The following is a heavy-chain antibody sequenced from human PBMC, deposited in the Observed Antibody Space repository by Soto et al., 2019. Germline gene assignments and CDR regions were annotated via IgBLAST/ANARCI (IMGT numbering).Heavy chain of an antibody. D-gene: IGHD3-22*01. J-gene: IGHJ3*02. CDR1: RFTFSSYT. CDR3: ARDFDSRGYYGPGGAFDI. V-gene: IGHV3-21*03. CDR2: ISSSTTYI. Sequence: EVQLVESGGGLVKPGGSLRLSCSASRFTFSSYTMNWVRQAPGKGLEWVSSISSSTTYIYYADSVKGRFTISRDNAKNALYLQVNSLRAEDTAVYYCARDFDSRGYYGPGGAFDIWGQGTMVTVSS.